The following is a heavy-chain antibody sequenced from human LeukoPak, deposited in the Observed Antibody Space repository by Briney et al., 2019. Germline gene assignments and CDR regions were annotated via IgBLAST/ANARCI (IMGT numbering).Heavy chain of an antibody. Sequence: GGSLRLSCAASGFTFSSYWMHWVRQAPGKGLVWVSGINSDGSRTSYADSVKGRFTISRDNAKNTLYLQMNSLRAEDTAVYYCARVGGYYYDSSGYYGSAFDIWGQGTMVTVSS. J-gene: IGHJ3*02. CDR3: ARVGGYYYDSSGYYGSAFDI. D-gene: IGHD3-22*01. CDR1: GFTFSSYW. V-gene: IGHV3-74*01. CDR2: INSDGSRT.